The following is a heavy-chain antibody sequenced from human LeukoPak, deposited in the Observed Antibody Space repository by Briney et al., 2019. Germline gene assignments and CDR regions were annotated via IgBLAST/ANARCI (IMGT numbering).Heavy chain of an antibody. J-gene: IGHJ5*02. D-gene: IGHD6-13*01. CDR2: INHSGST. CDR1: GGSFSGYY. Sequence: SETLSLTCAVYGGSFSGYYWSWIRQPPGKGLEWIGEINHSGSTNYNPSLKSRVTISVDTSKNQFSLKLSSVTAADTAVYYCATRSSSSFSPWGQGTLVTVSS. V-gene: IGHV4-34*01. CDR3: ATRSSSSFSP.